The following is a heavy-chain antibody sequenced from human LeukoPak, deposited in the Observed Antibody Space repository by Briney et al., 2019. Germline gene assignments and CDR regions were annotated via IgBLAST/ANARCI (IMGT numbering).Heavy chain of an antibody. CDR3: AKEGPITMVRGVVDY. CDR2: IRDSGEA. Sequence: GGSLRLSCAVSGFRVSDYYMSWVRQAPGKGLEWVGLIRDSGEAFYADFARGRFAISRDESENTLYLQMNSLRAEDTAVYYCAKEGPITMVRGVVDYWGQGTLVTVSS. CDR1: GFRVSDYY. D-gene: IGHD3-10*01. V-gene: IGHV3-53*01. J-gene: IGHJ4*02.